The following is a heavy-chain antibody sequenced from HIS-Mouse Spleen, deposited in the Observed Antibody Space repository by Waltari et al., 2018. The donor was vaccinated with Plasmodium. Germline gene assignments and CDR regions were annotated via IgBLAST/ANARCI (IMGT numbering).Heavy chain of an antibody. CDR2: INHSGST. J-gene: IGHJ4*02. D-gene: IGHD3-10*01. V-gene: IGHV4-34*01. Sequence: QVQLQQLGAGLLTPSETLSLTCAVHGGSFSGYYWSWIRQPPGKGLEWIGEINHSGSTNYNPSLKSRVTISVDTSKNQFSLKLSSVTAADTAVYYCASSGSGSYYYWGQGTLVTGSS. CDR1: GGSFSGYY. CDR3: ASSGSGSYYY.